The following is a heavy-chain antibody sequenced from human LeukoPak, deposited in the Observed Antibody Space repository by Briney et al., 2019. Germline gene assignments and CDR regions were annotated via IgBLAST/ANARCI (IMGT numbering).Heavy chain of an antibody. Sequence: GGSLRLSCAASGFTVSSNYMSWVRQAPGKGLEWVSIIYSGGTIYYADSVKGRFTISRDDSKNTLYLQMNSLKTEDTAVYYCTTGTILGYCSSTSCSSTWGQGTMVTVSS. CDR1: GFTVSSNY. D-gene: IGHD2-2*01. CDR3: TTGTILGYCSSTSCSST. V-gene: IGHV3-53*01. J-gene: IGHJ3*01. CDR2: IYSGGTI.